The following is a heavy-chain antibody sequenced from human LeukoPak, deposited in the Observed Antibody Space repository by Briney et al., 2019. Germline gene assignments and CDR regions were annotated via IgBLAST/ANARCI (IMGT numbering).Heavy chain of an antibody. Sequence: PGGSLRLSCAASGFTFSSYGMPWVRQAPGKWLEWVAVISYDGSNKYYADSVKGRFTISRDNSKNTLYLKMNSLRAEDTAVYYCARDGIVVVPAAIPSSNWFDPWGQGNLVTVSS. V-gene: IGHV3-30*03. CDR2: ISYDGSNK. J-gene: IGHJ5*02. CDR1: GFTFSSYG. D-gene: IGHD2-2*01. CDR3: ARDGIVVVPAAIPSSNWFDP.